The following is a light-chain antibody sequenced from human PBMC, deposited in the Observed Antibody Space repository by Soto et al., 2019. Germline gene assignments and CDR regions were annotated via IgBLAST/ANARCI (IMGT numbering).Light chain of an antibody. Sequence: DIQMTQSPSSLSASVGDRVTITCRASQSISSYLNWYQQKPGKAHKLLIYAASSLQSGVPSMFSGSGSGTVFTLTISSLQPEDFATYYCQQSYSTPLTFGPGTKVDIK. CDR1: QSISSY. CDR2: AAS. V-gene: IGKV1-39*01. J-gene: IGKJ3*01. CDR3: QQSYSTPLT.